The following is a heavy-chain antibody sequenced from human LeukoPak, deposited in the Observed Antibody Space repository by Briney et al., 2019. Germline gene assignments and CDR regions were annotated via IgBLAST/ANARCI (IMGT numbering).Heavy chain of an antibody. Sequence: SETLSLTCTVSGGSISGYYWSWIRQPPGKGLEWIGYIYYSGSTNYNPSLKSRVTISVDTSKNQFSLKLSSVTAADTAVYYCARYTPKKMLNGLRTFDIWGQGTMVTVSS. V-gene: IGHV4-59*08. CDR1: GGSISGYY. J-gene: IGHJ3*02. CDR2: IYYSGST. CDR3: ARYTPKKMLNGLRTFDI. D-gene: IGHD5-12*01.